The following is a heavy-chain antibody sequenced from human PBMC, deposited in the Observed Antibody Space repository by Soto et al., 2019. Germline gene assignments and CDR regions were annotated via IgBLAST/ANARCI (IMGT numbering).Heavy chain of an antibody. J-gene: IGHJ4*02. V-gene: IGHV4-59*08. CDR2: IYYSGST. CDR3: ARLTGSFLYCSSTSCPFDY. D-gene: IGHD2-2*01. CDR1: GGSISSYY. Sequence: SETLSLTCTVSGGSISSYYWSWIRQPPGEGLEWIGYIYYSGSTNYNPSLKSRVTISVDTSKNQFSLKLSSVTAADTAVYYCARLTGSFLYCSSTSCPFDYWGQGTLVTVSS.